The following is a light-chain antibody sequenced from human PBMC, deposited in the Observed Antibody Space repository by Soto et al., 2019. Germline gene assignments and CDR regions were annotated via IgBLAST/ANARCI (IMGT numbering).Light chain of an antibody. CDR1: QDISKN. CDR3: HQYDNLLPTP. Sequence: IQMTQSPSSLSASVGDRVTITCQASQDISKNLNWYQQKPGKAPKLLIYDASSLQTGVPSRFSGSGSATHFTFTISSPQPEDIATYYCHQYDNLLPTPFGQGTRLEIK. V-gene: IGKV1-33*01. CDR2: DAS. J-gene: IGKJ5*01.